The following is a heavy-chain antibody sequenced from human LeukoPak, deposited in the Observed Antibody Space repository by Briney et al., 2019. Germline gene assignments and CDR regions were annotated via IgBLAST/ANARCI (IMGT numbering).Heavy chain of an antibody. CDR2: IYPGDSDT. D-gene: IGHD6-13*01. J-gene: IGHJ5*02. Sequence: GESLKISCQGSGSTFTSYWIGWVRQLPGKGLEWMGIIYPGDSDTRYSPSFQGQVTISADKSISTAYLQWSSLKASDTAMYYCARHGRSWNNWFDPWGQGTLVTVSS. V-gene: IGHV5-51*01. CDR1: GSTFTSYW. CDR3: ARHGRSWNNWFDP.